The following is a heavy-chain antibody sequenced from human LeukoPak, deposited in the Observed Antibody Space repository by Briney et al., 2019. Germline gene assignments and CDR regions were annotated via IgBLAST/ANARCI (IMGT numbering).Heavy chain of an antibody. Sequence: KPSETLSLTCSASDFSISSGYFWAWIRQPPGKGLAWIGRIYHTGTTYYDPSLKSRVAISVDTSKNQFSLKLSSVTAADTAVYYCARVVRGVIRGYNWFDPWGQGTLVTVSS. J-gene: IGHJ5*02. V-gene: IGHV4-38-2*02. CDR2: IYHTGTT. D-gene: IGHD3-10*01. CDR1: DFSISSGYF. CDR3: ARVVRGVIRGYNWFDP.